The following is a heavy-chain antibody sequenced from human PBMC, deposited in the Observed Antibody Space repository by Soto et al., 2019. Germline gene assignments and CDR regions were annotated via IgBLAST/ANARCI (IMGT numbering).Heavy chain of an antibody. V-gene: IGHV4-39*01. CDR2: IYYSGSA. D-gene: IGHD6-13*01. CDR3: ARLTRGQLTPKYYFDY. CDR1: GGCISSSSYY. J-gene: IGHJ4*02. Sequence: SETLSLTCTDSGGCISSSSYYWGWIRHPPGKGLEWIGSIYYSGSAYYNPSLKSRVTISVDTSKNQFSLKLSSVTAADTAVYYCARLTRGQLTPKYYFDYWGQGTLVTVSS.